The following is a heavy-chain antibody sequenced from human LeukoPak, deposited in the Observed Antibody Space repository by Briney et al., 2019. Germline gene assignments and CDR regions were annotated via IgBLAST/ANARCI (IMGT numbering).Heavy chain of an antibody. Sequence: PSETLSLTCTVSGGSISSSSYYWGWIRQPPGKGLEWIGSIYCSGSTYYNPSLKSRVTISVDTSKNQFSLKLSSVTAADTAVYYCARDLLPDIVATISYFDYWGQGTPVTVSS. V-gene: IGHV4-39*07. CDR2: IYCSGST. D-gene: IGHD5-12*01. CDR1: GGSISSSSYY. J-gene: IGHJ4*02. CDR3: ARDLLPDIVATISYFDY.